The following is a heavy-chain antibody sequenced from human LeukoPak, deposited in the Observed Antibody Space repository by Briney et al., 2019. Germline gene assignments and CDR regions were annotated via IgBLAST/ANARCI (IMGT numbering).Heavy chain of an antibody. D-gene: IGHD3-10*01. J-gene: IGHJ4*02. CDR1: LGSISSYY. CDR3: ARTYYYGSGTVIDY. Sequence: SETLSLTCSVDLGSISSYYWSWIRQPPGKGLEWIGYIYYSGSTNYNPSLKSRVTISVDTSKNQFSLKLSSVTAADTAVYYCARTYYYGSGTVIDYWGQGTLVTVSS. CDR2: IYYSGST. V-gene: IGHV4-59*01.